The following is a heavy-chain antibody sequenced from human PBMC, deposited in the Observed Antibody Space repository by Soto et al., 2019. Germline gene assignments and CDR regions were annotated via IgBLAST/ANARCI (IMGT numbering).Heavy chain of an antibody. CDR3: ARQTTYSSSWYDY. V-gene: IGHV4-4*07. CDR2: IYSSGST. Sequence: SETLSLTCTVPGGSISNYYWTWIRQPAGKGLEWIGRIYSSGSTNYNSSLKSRVTMSVDTSKNQFSLKLTSVTAADTAVYYCARQTTYSSSWYDYWGQGTLVTVSS. D-gene: IGHD6-13*01. CDR1: GGSISNYY. J-gene: IGHJ4*02.